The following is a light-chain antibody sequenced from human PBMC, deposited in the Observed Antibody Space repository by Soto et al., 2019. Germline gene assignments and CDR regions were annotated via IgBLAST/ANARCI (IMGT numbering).Light chain of an antibody. Sequence: EIVLTQSPATLSLSPGERATLSCRASQSVSSYLAWYQQKPGQAPRLLIYDASNRATGIPARFSGSGSGTDLNLTISSLEPEDFAVYYCQQRSNWPPVYTFGQGTKLEIK. CDR1: QSVSSY. V-gene: IGKV3-11*01. J-gene: IGKJ2*01. CDR3: QQRSNWPPVYT. CDR2: DAS.